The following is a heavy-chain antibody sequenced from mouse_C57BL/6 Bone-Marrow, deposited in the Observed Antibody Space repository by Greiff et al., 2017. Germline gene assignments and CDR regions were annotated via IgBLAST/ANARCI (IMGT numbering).Heavy chain of an antibody. Sequence: EVKLQESGPVLVKPGASVKMSCKASGYTFTDYYMNWVKQSHGKSLEWIGVINPYNGGTSYNQKFKGKATLTVDKSSSPAYMELNSLTSEDSAVYYCARHYYGSSYLYYFDYWGQGTTLTVSS. V-gene: IGHV1-19*01. D-gene: IGHD1-1*01. J-gene: IGHJ2*01. CDR3: ARHYYGSSYLYYFDY. CDR2: INPYNGGT. CDR1: GYTFTDYY.